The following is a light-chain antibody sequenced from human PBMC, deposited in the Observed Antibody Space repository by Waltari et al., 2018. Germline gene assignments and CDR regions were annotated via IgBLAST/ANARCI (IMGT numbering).Light chain of an antibody. J-gene: IGKJ4*01. CDR1: QSVFFSSNNRNN. CDR2: WAT. V-gene: IGKV4-1*01. CDR3: QQYYSIPLT. Sequence: DIVMTQSPDSLAVSLAGRATITLKSTQSVFFSSNNRNNLSWYQQKPGEPPKLLIYWATTRESGVPDRFSGDGSETDFTLTISSLLPEDVAVYYCQQYYSIPLTFGGGTKVEIK.